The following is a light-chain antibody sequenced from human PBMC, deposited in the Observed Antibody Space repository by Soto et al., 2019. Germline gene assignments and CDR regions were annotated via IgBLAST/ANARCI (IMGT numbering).Light chain of an antibody. Sequence: QSVLTQPHSVSGAPGPGGTISCTGTRSNLGAGHDVHWYQQFPGAAPKLLIYANNKRPSGVLDRFSGSKSGTSASLAITCLQAEDEADYDCQSYDNSRNGVWVFGGGTQLTVL. CDR2: ANN. V-gene: IGLV1-40*01. J-gene: IGLJ3*02. CDR3: QSYDNSRNGVWV. CDR1: RSNLGAGHD.